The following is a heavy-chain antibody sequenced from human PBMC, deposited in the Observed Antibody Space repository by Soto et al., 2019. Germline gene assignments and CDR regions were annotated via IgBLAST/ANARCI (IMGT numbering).Heavy chain of an antibody. V-gene: IGHV1-3*05. CDR3: ARGKERYCTNGVCFKDSSGLDY. CDR1: GYTFTSYA. D-gene: IGHD2-8*01. Sequence: QVQLVQSGAEEKKPGASVKVSCKASGYTFTSYAMHWVRQAPGQRLEWMGWINAGNGNTKYSQKFQGRVTITRDTSASTAYMELSSLRSEDTAVYYCARGKERYCTNGVCFKDSSGLDYWGQGTLVTVSS. J-gene: IGHJ4*02. CDR2: INAGNGNT.